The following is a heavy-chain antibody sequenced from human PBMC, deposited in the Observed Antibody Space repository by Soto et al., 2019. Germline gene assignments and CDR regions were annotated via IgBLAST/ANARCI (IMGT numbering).Heavy chain of an antibody. D-gene: IGHD3-3*01. CDR1: GGSFSGYY. CDR2: INHSGST. V-gene: IGHV4-34*01. J-gene: IGHJ5*02. CDR3: ARGRPVATLRFLEWLLRRSWFDP. Sequence: SETLSLTCAVYGGSFSGYYWSWIRQPPGKGLEWIGEINHSGSTNYNPSLKSRVTISVDTSKNQFSLKLSSVTAADTAVYYCARGRPVATLRFLEWLLRRSWFDPWGQGTLVTVSS.